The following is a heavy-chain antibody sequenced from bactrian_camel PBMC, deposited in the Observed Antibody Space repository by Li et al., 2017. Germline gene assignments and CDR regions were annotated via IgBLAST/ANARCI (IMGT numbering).Heavy chain of an antibody. V-gene: IGHV3S9*01. Sequence: HVQLVESGGGSVQAGGSLRLSCKASGFRVSSNCMGWFRQVSGKEREGVARMHSDGFYADSVKGRFTISRDNAKNTLYLQMNDLQPEDTAIYYCAARDGICYGLLAYNYHYWGQGT. D-gene: IGHD5*01. CDR3: AARDGICYGLLAYNYHY. CDR1: GFRVSSNC. J-gene: IGHJ4*01. CDR2: MHSDG.